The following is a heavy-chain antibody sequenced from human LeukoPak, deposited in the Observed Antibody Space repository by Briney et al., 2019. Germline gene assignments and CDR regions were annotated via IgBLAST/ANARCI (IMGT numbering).Heavy chain of an antibody. J-gene: IGHJ4*02. V-gene: IGHV1-2*02. Sequence: ASVKVSCKASGYTFTGYYMHWVRQAPGQGLEWMGWINPNSGGTNYAQKFQGRVTMTRDTSISTAYMELSRLRSDDTAVYYCARAWEYSSSWYDYWGQGTLVTVSS. CDR1: GYTFTGYY. CDR2: INPNSGGT. CDR3: ARAWEYSSSWYDY. D-gene: IGHD6-13*01.